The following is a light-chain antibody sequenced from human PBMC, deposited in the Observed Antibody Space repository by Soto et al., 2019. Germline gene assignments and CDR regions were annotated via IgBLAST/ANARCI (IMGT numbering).Light chain of an antibody. V-gene: IGKV1-5*03. J-gene: IGKJ4*01. CDR3: QQYDSYPLT. CDR2: KAS. Sequence: DIQMTQSPSPLSPSVGDGATITCRASQSIISGLAWYQQKPGKAPNLLTYKASTLESGVPSRFSGSGSGTEFTLTVSSLQPDDFATYYCQQYDSYPLTFGGGTKVEIK. CDR1: QSIISG.